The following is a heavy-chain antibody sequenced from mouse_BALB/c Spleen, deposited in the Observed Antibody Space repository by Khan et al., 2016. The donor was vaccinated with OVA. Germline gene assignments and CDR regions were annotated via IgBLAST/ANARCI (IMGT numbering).Heavy chain of an antibody. CDR2: IDPETVIS. CDR3: TSYYYGSRGAMDY. Sequence: QVQLKQSGAELVRPGASVTLSCRASGYTFTDYEMHWVKQTPVHGLEWIGVIDPETVISAYNQKFKGKATLTADKSSSTAYMELRSLTSEDSAVHYCTSYYYGSRGAMDYWGQGTSVTVSS. V-gene: IGHV1-15*01. CDR1: GYTFTDYE. D-gene: IGHD1-1*01. J-gene: IGHJ4*01.